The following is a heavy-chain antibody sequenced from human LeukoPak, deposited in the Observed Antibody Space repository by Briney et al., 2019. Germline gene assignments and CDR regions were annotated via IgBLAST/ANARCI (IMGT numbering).Heavy chain of an antibody. Sequence: AETLSPTCTVSGGSISNSAYYWGWIRQPPGKGLECIGSIFDSESTYYNPSLKSRVTISVDTSKNHCSLNLNSVLAADTAVYYCARGAGARIGFDPWGQGTLVSVSS. V-gene: IGHV4-39*02. CDR2: IFDSEST. D-gene: IGHD1-26*01. J-gene: IGHJ5*02. CDR3: ARGAGARIGFDP. CDR1: GGSISNSAYY.